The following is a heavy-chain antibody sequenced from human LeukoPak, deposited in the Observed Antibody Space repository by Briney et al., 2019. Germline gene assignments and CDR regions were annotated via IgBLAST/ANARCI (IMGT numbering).Heavy chain of an antibody. CDR2: IYYSGST. CDR3: AILWYYYDSSGYLPIYYYYGMDV. Sequence: SETLSLTCTVSGGSISSYYWSWIRQPPGKGLEWIGYIYYSGSTNYNPSLKSRVTISVDTSKNQFSLKLSSVTAADTAVYYCAILWYYYDSSGYLPIYYYYGMDVWGQGTTVTVSS. J-gene: IGHJ6*02. CDR1: GGSISSYY. D-gene: IGHD3-22*01. V-gene: IGHV4-59*08.